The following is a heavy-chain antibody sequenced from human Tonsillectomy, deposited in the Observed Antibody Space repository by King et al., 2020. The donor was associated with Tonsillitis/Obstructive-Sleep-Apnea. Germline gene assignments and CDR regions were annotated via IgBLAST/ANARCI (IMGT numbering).Heavy chain of an antibody. CDR3: ARVVRGSPGAGIGEYFQH. CDR1: GDTFSSQA. Sequence: QLVQSGAEVKKPGSSVKVSCKASGDTFSSQAIGWVRQAPGQGLEWMGRIIPILGIINYAQNLQGRVTITAERSTSTAYMELTSLRSDYTAVYYCARVVRGSPGAGIGEYFQHWGQGTLLTVSS. D-gene: IGHD3-16*01. J-gene: IGHJ1*01. CDR2: IIPILGII. V-gene: IGHV1-69*04.